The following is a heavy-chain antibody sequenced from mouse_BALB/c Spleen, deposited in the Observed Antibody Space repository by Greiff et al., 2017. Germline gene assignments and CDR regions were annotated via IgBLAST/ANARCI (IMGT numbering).Heavy chain of an antibody. CDR1: GYTFTDYE. V-gene: IGHV1-15*01. D-gene: IGHD2-12*01. J-gene: IGHJ4*01. CDR3: TRGRWTTPMDY. CDR2: IDPETGGT. Sequence: VKLVESGAELVRPGASVTLSCKASGYTFTDYEMHWVKQTPVHGLEWIGAIDPETGGTAYNQKFKGKATLTADKSSSTAYMELRSLTSEDSAVYYCTRGRWTTPMDYWGQGTSVTVSS.